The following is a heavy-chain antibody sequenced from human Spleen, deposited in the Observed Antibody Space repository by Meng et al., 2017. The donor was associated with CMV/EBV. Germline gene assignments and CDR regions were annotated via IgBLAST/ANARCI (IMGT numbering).Heavy chain of an antibody. J-gene: IGHJ5*02. Sequence: TFSSYWMHWVRQAPGKGLVWVSRINSDGSSTSYADSVKGRFTISRDNAKNTVYLQMNSLRAEDTAVYYCARDPNLSYDFWTLYNWFDPWGQGTLVTVSS. D-gene: IGHD3-3*01. CDR3: ARDPNLSYDFWTLYNWFDP. CDR1: TFSSYW. CDR2: INSDGSST. V-gene: IGHV3-74*01.